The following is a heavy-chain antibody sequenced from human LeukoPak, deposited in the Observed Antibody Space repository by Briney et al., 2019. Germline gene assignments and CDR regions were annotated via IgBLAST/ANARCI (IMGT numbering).Heavy chain of an antibody. CDR2: IWYDGSNK. V-gene: IGHV3-33*01. J-gene: IGHJ6*02. Sequence: GGSLRLSCAASGFTFSSYGMHWVRQAPGKGLEWVAVIWYDGSNKYYADSVKGRFTISRDNSKNTLYLQMNSLRAEDTAVYYCARMSRGSFADGMDVWGQGTTVTVSS. D-gene: IGHD5-12*01. CDR3: ARMSRGSFADGMDV. CDR1: GFTFSSYG.